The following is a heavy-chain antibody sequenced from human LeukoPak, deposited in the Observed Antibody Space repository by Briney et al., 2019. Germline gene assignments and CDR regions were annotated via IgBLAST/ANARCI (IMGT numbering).Heavy chain of an antibody. CDR2: INPNSGGT. V-gene: IGHV1-2*02. Sequence: GASVKVSCKASGYIFTDYYMHWVRQARGQGLEWMGWINPNSGGTYFAQKFEARVTLTRDTSINTGYMELRSLRSDDTAVYYCARDVGGPGEDYYYYMDVWGKGTTVTISS. CDR3: ARDVGGPGEDYYYYMDV. D-gene: IGHD4-17*01. J-gene: IGHJ6*03. CDR1: GYIFTDYY.